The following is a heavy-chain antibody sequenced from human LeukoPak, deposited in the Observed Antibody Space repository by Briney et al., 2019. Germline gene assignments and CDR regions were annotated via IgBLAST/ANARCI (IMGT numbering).Heavy chain of an antibody. J-gene: IGHJ4*02. V-gene: IGHV3-11*05. CDR3: ARDKISSSWFDY. Sequence: GGSLRLSCAASGFTFSDYYMNWIRQAPGKGLEWVSYISSSSGYTNYADSVKGRFTISRDNAKNSLYLQMNSLRAEDTAVYYCARDKISSSWFDYWGQGTLVTASS. D-gene: IGHD6-13*01. CDR2: ISSSSGYT. CDR1: GFTFSDYY.